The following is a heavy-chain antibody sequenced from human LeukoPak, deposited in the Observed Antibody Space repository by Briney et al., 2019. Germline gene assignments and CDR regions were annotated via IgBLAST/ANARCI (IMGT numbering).Heavy chain of an antibody. Sequence: PGGSLRLSCAASGFTFSSYWMHWVRQAPGKGLEWVSRINSDGSSTSYADSVKGRFTISRDNAKNTLYLQMNSLRAEDTAVYYCARVFSSSWYGSIGYWGQGTLVTVSS. V-gene: IGHV3-74*01. CDR2: INSDGSST. D-gene: IGHD6-13*01. J-gene: IGHJ4*02. CDR3: ARVFSSSWYGSIGY. CDR1: GFTFSSYW.